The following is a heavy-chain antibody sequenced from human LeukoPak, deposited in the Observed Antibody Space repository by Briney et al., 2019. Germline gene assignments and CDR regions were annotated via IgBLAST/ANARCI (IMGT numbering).Heavy chain of an antibody. V-gene: IGHV3-30*04. J-gene: IGHJ4*02. CDR1: GFTFSSYA. Sequence: GGSLRLSCAASGFTFSSYAIHWVRQAPGKGLEWVAVISYDGSNKYYADSVKGRFTISRDNSKNTLYLQMNSLRAEDTAVYYCARDSAVQLDHYFDYWGQGTLVTVSS. CDR3: ARDSAVQLDHYFDY. CDR2: ISYDGSNK. D-gene: IGHD1-1*01.